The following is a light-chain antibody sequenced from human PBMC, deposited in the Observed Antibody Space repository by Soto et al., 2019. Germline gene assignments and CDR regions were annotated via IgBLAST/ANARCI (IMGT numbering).Light chain of an antibody. J-gene: IGKJ4*01. V-gene: IGKV1-39*01. Sequence: DIQMTQSPSSLSAFVGDSVTITCNASQSVSTILNWYHQKPGKAPNLLIYSASYLQSGVPSHFSGSGSGQDLTLNIGTLQAEDFGTYCHQQSYRLPLTFGGGTKVEI. CDR1: QSVSTI. CDR3: QQSYRLPLT. CDR2: SAS.